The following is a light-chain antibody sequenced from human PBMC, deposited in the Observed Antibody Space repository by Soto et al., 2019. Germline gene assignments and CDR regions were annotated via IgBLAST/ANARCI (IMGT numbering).Light chain of an antibody. V-gene: IGKV1-27*01. CDR3: QKYNSAPLT. CDR1: QGIGGS. CDR2: AAS. Sequence: DIQMTQSPSSLSASLGDRVTITCRASQGIGGSLAWFQQKTGKVPKLLIYAASALQSGVPSRFSGSGSGTDFTLTISSLQPEDIATYYCQKYNSAPLTFGGGTRVEIK. J-gene: IGKJ4*01.